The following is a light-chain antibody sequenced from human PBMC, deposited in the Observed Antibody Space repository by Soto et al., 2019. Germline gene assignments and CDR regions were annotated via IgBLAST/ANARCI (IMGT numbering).Light chain of an antibody. CDR1: QSVSSSY. V-gene: IGKV3-20*01. CDR3: QQYGSSPAIN. CDR2: GAY. Sequence: ESVLTPSQGTLSVSPVEIAPLYCSSLQSVSSSYLAWYQKKPGQAPRLLIYGAYSRATGIPDRFSGSGSGTDFTLTISSLQPADFAVYYCQQYGSSPAINCGGGNTGDLK. J-gene: IGKJ4*01.